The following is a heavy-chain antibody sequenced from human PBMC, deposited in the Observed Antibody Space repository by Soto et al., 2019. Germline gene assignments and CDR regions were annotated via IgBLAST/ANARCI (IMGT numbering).Heavy chain of an antibody. J-gene: IGHJ6*02. CDR2: IIPIFGTA. D-gene: IGHD2-2*02. Sequence: WASVKVSCKASGGTFSSYAISWVRQAPGQGLEWMGGIIPIFGTANYAQKFQGRVTTTADESTSTAYMELSSLRSEDTAVYYCARDSRPVVVPAAIQDYYYGMDVWGQGTTVTVSS. CDR3: ARDSRPVVVPAAIQDYYYGMDV. CDR1: GGTFSSYA. V-gene: IGHV1-69*13.